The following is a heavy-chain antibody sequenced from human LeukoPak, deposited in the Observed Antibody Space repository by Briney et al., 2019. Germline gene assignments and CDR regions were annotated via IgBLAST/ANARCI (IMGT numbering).Heavy chain of an antibody. V-gene: IGHV1-69*05. D-gene: IGHD3-10*01. CDR1: GGTFSSYA. J-gene: IGHJ4*02. CDR3: ARVSPGSGSYYRPEPYYFDY. Sequence: SVKVSCKAPGGTFSSYAISWVRQAPGQGLEWMGGIIPIFGTANYAQKFQGRVTITTDESTSTAYMELSSLRSEDTAVYYCARVSPGSGSYYRPEPYYFDYWGQGTLVTVSS. CDR2: IIPIFGTA.